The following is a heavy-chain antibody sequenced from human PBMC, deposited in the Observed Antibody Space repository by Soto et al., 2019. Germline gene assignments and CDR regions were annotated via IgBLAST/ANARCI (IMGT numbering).Heavy chain of an antibody. J-gene: IGHJ4*02. CDR1: GGSISSSSYY. Sequence: QLQLQESGPGLVKPSETLSLTCTVSGGSISSSSYYWGWIRQPPGKGLEWIGSIYYSGSTYYNPSLKSRVTISVDTSKNQFSLKLSSVTAADTAVYYCARQEVDTAMVEEKYYFDYWGQGTLVTVSS. CDR2: IYYSGST. D-gene: IGHD5-18*01. V-gene: IGHV4-39*01. CDR3: ARQEVDTAMVEEKYYFDY.